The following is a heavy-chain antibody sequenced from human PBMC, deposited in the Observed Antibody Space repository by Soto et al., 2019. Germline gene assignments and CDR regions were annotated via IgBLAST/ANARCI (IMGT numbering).Heavy chain of an antibody. D-gene: IGHD1-26*01. V-gene: IGHV3-53*01. CDR3: ARDSSLYSGSYTPRDY. CDR2: IYSGGST. J-gene: IGHJ4*02. Sequence: LRLSCAASGFTVSSNYMSWVRQAPGKGLEWVSVIYSGGSTYYADSVKGRFTISRDNSKNTLYLQMNSLRAEDTAVYYCARDSSLYSGSYTPRDYWGQGTLVTV. CDR1: GFTVSSNY.